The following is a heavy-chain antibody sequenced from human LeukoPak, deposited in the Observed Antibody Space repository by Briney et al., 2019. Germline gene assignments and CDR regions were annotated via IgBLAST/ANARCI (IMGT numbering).Heavy chain of an antibody. Sequence: SETLSLTCTVSGGSISSYYWSWIRQPPGKGLEWIGYIYYSGSTNYNPSLKSRVTISVDTSKNQFSLKLSSVTAADTAVYYCARLGIAVAVVYWGQGTLVTVSS. CDR3: ARLGIAVAVVY. J-gene: IGHJ4*02. CDR2: IYYSGST. V-gene: IGHV4-59*12. CDR1: GGSISSYY. D-gene: IGHD6-19*01.